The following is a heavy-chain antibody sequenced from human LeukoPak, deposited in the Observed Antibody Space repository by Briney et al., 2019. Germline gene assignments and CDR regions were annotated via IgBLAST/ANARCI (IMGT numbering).Heavy chain of an antibody. CDR3: AREGGPYRPLDY. CDR1: GGSITSTNY. J-gene: IGHJ4*02. CDR2: VSLQGST. Sequence: SGTLSLTCGVSGGSITSTNYWTWVRQPPGKGLEWIGEVSLQGSTNYNPSLMGRVAISVGMSENHISLQLTSVTAADTAVYYCAREGGPYRPLDYSGQGTLVTVSS. V-gene: IGHV4-4*02.